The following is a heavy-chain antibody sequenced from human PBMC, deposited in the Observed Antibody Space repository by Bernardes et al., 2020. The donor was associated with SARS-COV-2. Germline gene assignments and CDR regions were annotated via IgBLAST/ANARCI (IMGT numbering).Heavy chain of an antibody. D-gene: IGHD2-15*01. V-gene: IGHV3-23*01. CDR2: ISGGGSST. CDR1: GFTLTTYA. Sequence: GGSLRLSCVPSGFTLTTYAMGWVRQAPGKGLEWVSAISGGGSSTYYADSVKGRFTISRDLSRNTLYLQLNSLRAEDTAVYYCTKGRVAYCTGGSCLRLFDYWGLGTLVTVSS. J-gene: IGHJ4*02. CDR3: TKGRVAYCTGGSCLRLFDY.